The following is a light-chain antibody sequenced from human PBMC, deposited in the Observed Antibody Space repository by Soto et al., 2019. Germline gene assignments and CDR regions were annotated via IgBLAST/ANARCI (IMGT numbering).Light chain of an antibody. J-gene: IGLJ1*01. CDR3: AAWDDNMRGRV. CDR1: SSNVGVNF. Sequence: QSVLTQPPSASGTPGQRVTISCSGSSSNVGVNFVYWYQHLPGTAPKLLIYRNDQRLSGVPDRFSGSKSGTSSSLAISGLRYEDEADYYCAAWDDNMRGRVFGTVTKVTVL. V-gene: IGLV1-47*01. CDR2: RND.